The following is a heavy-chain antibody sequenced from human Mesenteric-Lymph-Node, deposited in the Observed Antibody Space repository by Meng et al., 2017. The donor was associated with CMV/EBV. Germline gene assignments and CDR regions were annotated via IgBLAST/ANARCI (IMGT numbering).Heavy chain of an antibody. CDR2: IGGAGGST. J-gene: IGHJ4*02. V-gene: IGHV3-23*01. CDR3: ANLLGRRGSVDY. D-gene: IGHD2-8*02. CDR1: GLTFDSYE. Sequence: GGSLRLSCAVSGLTFDSYEFSWVRQAPGAGLEWVSSIGGAGGSTYYADSVKGRFTISRDNSENTLYLQMTSLRTEDTAVYYCANLLGRRGSVDYWGQGTLVTVSS.